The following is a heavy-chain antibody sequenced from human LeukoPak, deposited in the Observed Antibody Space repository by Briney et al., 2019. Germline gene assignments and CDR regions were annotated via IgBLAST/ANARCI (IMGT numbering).Heavy chain of an antibody. CDR3: ASTLDTRGAFDI. Sequence: SETLSLTCTVSGGSISSYYWSWIRQPAGKGLEWIGRIYTSGSTNYNPSLKSRVTMSVDTSKNQFSLKLSSVTAADTAVYYCASTLDTRGAFDIWGQGTMVTVSS. J-gene: IGHJ3*02. D-gene: IGHD5-18*01. CDR1: GGSISSYY. V-gene: IGHV4-4*07. CDR2: IYTSGST.